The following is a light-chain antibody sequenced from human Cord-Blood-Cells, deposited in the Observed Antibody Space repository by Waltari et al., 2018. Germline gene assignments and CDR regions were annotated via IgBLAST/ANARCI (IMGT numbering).Light chain of an antibody. CDR1: SSDVGGYNY. Sequence: QSALTQPASVSGSPGQSITISCTGTSSDVGGYNYVSWYQQHPGKAPKLMIYDGSNRPSGVSKRFSGSKSGTTASLTISGLQAEDEADYYCSSYTSSSTLNYGFGTGTKVTVL. J-gene: IGLJ1*01. CDR3: SSYTSSSTLNYG. CDR2: DGS. V-gene: IGLV2-14*01.